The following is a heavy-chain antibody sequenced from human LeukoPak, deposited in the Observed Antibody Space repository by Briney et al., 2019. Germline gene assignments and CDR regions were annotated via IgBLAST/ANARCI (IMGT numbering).Heavy chain of an antibody. D-gene: IGHD1-26*01. CDR3: ARGGSYLSAFDI. Sequence: GGSLRLSCAASGFTFSSYGMHWVRQAPGKGLDWVAFIRYDGNDKNYVESVKGRFTISRDNSKNTVYLQMNSLRAEDTAVYYCARGGSYLSAFDIWGQGTMVTVSS. V-gene: IGHV3-30*02. CDR2: IRYDGNDK. CDR1: GFTFSSYG. J-gene: IGHJ3*02.